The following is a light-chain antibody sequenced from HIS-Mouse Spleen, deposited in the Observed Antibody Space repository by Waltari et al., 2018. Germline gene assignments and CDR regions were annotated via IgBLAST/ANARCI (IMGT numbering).Light chain of an antibody. Sequence: SYELTQPPSVSVSPGQTARITCSGDALPKQYAYWYQQKPGQAPVLVIYKDSERPSGIPDRFSGSSSGTTVTLAISGVQAEDEADYYCQLADSSGTYVVFGGGTKLTVL. CDR2: KDS. CDR3: QLADSSGTYVV. J-gene: IGLJ2*01. V-gene: IGLV3-25*03. CDR1: ALPKQY.